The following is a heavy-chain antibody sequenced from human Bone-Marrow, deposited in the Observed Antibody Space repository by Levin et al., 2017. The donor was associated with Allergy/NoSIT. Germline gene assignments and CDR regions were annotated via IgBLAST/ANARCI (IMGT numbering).Heavy chain of an antibody. J-gene: IGHJ3*02. CDR2: ITGSSAPI. CDR1: GFTFSSYD. V-gene: IGHV3-48*04. CDR3: VRRIDT. Sequence: GASVKVSCAASGFTFSSYDMNWVRQAPGKGLEWISYITGSSAPIHYADSVKGRFTISRDNAKNSLFLQMNSLRAEDTAVYYCVRRIDTWGQGTMVTVSP.